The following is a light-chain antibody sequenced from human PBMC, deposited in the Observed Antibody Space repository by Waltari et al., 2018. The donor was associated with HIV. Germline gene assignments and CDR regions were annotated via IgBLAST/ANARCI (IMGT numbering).Light chain of an antibody. CDR2: DVT. CDR1: SSDVGRYDY. V-gene: IGLV2-11*01. CDR3: CSYAGGYTLV. J-gene: IGLJ2*01. Sequence: QSALTQPVSVSVSPGQSITISCTGTSSDVGRYDYVSWYQQHPGKAPKLIIYDVTTRPSGVPDRFSGSKSGNTASLTISGLQAGDESDFYCCSYAGGYTLVFGGGTKLTVL.